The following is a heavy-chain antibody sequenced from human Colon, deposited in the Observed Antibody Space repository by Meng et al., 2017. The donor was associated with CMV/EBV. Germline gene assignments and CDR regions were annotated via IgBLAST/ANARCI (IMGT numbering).Heavy chain of an antibody. CDR2: IIPMLGLT. CDR3: ARGRTTITIPGNWFDP. CDR1: STFSSNT. Sequence: STFSSNTSGWVRQAAGQGLEWMGRIIPMLGLTDNSQKFQGRVTITADKSTGTVYMELSNLTPDDTAVYYCARGRTTITIPGNWFDPWGQGTLVTVSS. J-gene: IGHJ5*02. D-gene: IGHD1-14*01. V-gene: IGHV1-69*02.